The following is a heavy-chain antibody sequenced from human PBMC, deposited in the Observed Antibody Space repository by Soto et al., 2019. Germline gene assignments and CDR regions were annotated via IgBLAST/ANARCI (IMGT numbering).Heavy chain of an antibody. CDR3: ATQRITIFGVVRDNWFDP. CDR1: GGTFSSYA. D-gene: IGHD3-3*01. CDR2: IIPIFGTA. J-gene: IGHJ5*02. Sequence: QVQLVQSGAEVKKPGSSVKVSCKASGGTFSSYAISWVRQAPGQGLEWMGGIIPIFGTANCAQKFQGRVTITADESTSTAYMELSSLRSEDTAVYYCATQRITIFGVVRDNWFDPWGQGTLVTVSS. V-gene: IGHV1-69*12.